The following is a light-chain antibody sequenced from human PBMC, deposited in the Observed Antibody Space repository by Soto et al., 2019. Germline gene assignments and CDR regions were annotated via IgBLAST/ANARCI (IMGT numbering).Light chain of an antibody. CDR2: AAS. CDR1: QSFSNY. J-gene: IGKJ5*01. Sequence: DIQMTQYPSSLSASVGDRVTITCRASQSFSNYLNWYQQKPGKAPKLLIYAASSLQSGVPSRFSGGGCGTDITLPISSLQPEDFATYCCQQTDSSPFTFVQGTRLDIK. CDR3: QQTDSSPFT. V-gene: IGKV1-39*01.